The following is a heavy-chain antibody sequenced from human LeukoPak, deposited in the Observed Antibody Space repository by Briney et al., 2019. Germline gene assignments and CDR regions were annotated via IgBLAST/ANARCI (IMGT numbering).Heavy chain of an antibody. D-gene: IGHD3-3*01. J-gene: IGHJ3*02. CDR1: GGSISRQY. V-gene: IGHV4-59*11. Sequence: PSETLSLTCTVAGGSISRQYWSWIRQPPGKGLEWIGYIYYRGSTNYNPSLKSRVTISVDTSKHPFSLKLSSVPAAHTAVSFSASQTLRFLGAAFDIWGQGTMVTVSS. CDR2: IYYRGST. CDR3: ASQTLRFLGAAFDI.